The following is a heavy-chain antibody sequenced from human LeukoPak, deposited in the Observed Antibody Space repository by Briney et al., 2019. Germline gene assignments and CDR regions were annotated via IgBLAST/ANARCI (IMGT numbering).Heavy chain of an antibody. D-gene: IGHD3-22*01. Sequence: ASVKVSCKASVGTFSSYAISWVRQAPAPGLEWMGRISPIFGTANYAQKFQGRVTITTDESTSTAYMELSSLRSEDTAVYYCAREHYDSSGYVWGQGTLVTVSS. CDR2: ISPIFGTA. J-gene: IGHJ4*02. CDR3: AREHYDSSGYV. CDR1: VGTFSSYA. V-gene: IGHV1-69*05.